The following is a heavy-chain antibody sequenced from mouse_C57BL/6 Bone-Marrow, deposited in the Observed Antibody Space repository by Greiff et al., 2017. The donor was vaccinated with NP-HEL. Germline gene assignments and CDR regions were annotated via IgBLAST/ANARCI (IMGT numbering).Heavy chain of an antibody. V-gene: IGHV2-9-1*01. CDR2: LWTGGGP. CDR1: GFSLPSYA. D-gene: IGHD2-4*01. Sequence: QVQLKESGPGLVAPSQSLSIPSPVFGFSLPSYAISWVRKPPGKGLDWLGVLWTGGGPNYNSALKSRLSISKDNSKSQVFLKMNSLQTEDTARYYCARNRDYDGSMDYWGQGTSVTVSS. CDR3: ARNRDYDGSMDY. J-gene: IGHJ4*01.